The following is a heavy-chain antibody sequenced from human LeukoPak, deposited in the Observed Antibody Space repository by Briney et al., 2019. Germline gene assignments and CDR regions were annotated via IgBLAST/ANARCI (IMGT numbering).Heavy chain of an antibody. V-gene: IGHV4-4*08. CDR1: GASLSSYY. D-gene: IGHD3-16*01. CDR3: ASYIMNAFDI. Sequence: SETLSLTCNVSGASLSSYYWGWIRQSPGKGLEWLGYISDTGKTDYNPSLKSRVTISVDTSKNQFSLKLSSVTAADTAVYYCASYIMNAFDIWGQGTMVTVSS. J-gene: IGHJ3*02. CDR2: ISDTGKT.